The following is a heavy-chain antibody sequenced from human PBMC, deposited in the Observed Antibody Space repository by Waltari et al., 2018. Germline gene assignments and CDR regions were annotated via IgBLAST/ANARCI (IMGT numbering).Heavy chain of an antibody. Sequence: QVQLQQWGAGLLKPSDTLSPPCAVHGGSSSCYYWTWLRQPPGKGLEWIGEINHSGSTNYNPSLKRRVTISVDTSKNQFSLKLSSVTAADTAVYYCARGSHLSRRPGDYWGQGTLVTVSS. CDR2: INHSGST. CDR3: ARGSHLSRRPGDY. J-gene: IGHJ4*02. CDR1: GGSSSCYY. V-gene: IGHV4-34*01.